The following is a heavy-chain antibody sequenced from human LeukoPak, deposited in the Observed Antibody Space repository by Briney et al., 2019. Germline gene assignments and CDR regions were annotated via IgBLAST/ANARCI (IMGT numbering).Heavy chain of an antibody. D-gene: IGHD5-18*01. J-gene: IGHJ3*02. CDR2: IYYSGST. CDR1: GGSISSYY. CDR3: AREIERVYTGIHDAFDI. Sequence: SETLSLTCTVSGGSISSYYWSWVRQAPGKGLEWVGYIYYSGSTNYNPSLKSRVIISVDTSKKQFSLKLSSVTAADTAVYYCAREIERVYTGIHDAFDISGQGTMVTVST. V-gene: IGHV4-59*01.